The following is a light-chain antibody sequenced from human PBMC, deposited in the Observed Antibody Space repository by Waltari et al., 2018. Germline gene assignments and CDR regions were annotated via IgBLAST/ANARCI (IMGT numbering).Light chain of an antibody. V-gene: IGKV1-5*03. CDR1: QSISTW. CDR2: KAS. CDR3: QQYNGYRWT. Sequence: DIQMTQSPSPLSASVGDRGTITCRASQSISTWLAWYQQRPGKAPKLLVYKASTLESGVPSRFSGSGSGTEFTLTINSLQPDDFATYYCQQYNGYRWTFGQGTKVDIK. J-gene: IGKJ1*01.